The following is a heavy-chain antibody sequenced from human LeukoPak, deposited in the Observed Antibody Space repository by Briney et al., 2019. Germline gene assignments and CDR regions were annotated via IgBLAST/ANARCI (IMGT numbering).Heavy chain of an antibody. J-gene: IGHJ4*02. CDR3: ARDWRDSSGYFYYFDY. V-gene: IGHV3-21*01. CDR2: ISSSSSYI. Sequence: GGSLRLSCAASGFTFSSYSMNWVRQAPGKGLEWVSSISSSSSYIYCADSVKGRFTISRDNAKNSLYLQMNSLRAEDTAVYYCARDWRDSSGYFYYFDYWGQGTLVTVSS. D-gene: IGHD3-22*01. CDR1: GFTFSSYS.